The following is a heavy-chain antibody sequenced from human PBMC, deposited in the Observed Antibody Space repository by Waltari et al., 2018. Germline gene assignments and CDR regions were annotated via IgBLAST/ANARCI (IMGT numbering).Heavy chain of an antibody. J-gene: IGHJ6*02. V-gene: IGHV1-69*13. CDR1: GGTFSSYA. Sequence: QVQLVQSGAEVKKPGSSVKVSCKASGGTFSSYAISWVRQAPGQGLEWMGGIIPIFGTANYAQKFQGRVTITADESTSTAYMELSSLRSEDTAVYYCARVHRNGGKIRYYYYYYGMDVWGQGTTVTVSS. D-gene: IGHD2-15*01. CDR3: ARVHRNGGKIRYYYYYYGMDV. CDR2: IIPIFGTA.